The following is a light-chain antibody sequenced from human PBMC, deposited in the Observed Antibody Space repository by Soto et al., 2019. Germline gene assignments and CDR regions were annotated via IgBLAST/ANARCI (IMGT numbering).Light chain of an antibody. CDR2: GAS. CDR3: HQYSSSPS. CDR1: QSVSSSY. J-gene: IGKJ4*01. Sequence: EIVLTQSPGTLSLSPGERATLSCRASQSVSSSYLAWYQQKPGQAPRLLIYGASSRATGIPDRFIGSVSGTDSTLTISTLEPEDYAVYYCHQYSSSPSFDSGNKVHIK. V-gene: IGKV3-20*01.